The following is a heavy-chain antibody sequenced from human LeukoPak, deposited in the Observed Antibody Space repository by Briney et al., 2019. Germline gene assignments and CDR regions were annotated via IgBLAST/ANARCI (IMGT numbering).Heavy chain of an antibody. CDR2: ISGSGGST. D-gene: IGHD3-22*01. Sequence: GGSLRLSCAASGFTFSSYAMSWVRQAPGKGLEWVSGISGSGGSTYYADSVKGRFTISRDNSKNTLYLQMNSLRAEDTAVYYCAKDEAYDSSALFDYWGQGTLVTVSS. CDR3: AKDEAYDSSALFDY. V-gene: IGHV3-23*01. CDR1: GFTFSSYA. J-gene: IGHJ4*02.